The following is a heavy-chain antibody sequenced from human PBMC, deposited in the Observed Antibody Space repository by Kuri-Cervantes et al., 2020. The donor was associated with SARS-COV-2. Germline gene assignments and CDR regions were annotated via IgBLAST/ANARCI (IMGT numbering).Heavy chain of an antibody. CDR2: ISFYRHDA. D-gene: IGHD6-6*01. J-gene: IGHJ6*02. CDR3: ARESSSSLNYYYGMDI. CDR1: GFTFSSYN. V-gene: IGHV3-30*04. Sequence: GESLKISCAASGFTFSSYNMHWVRQPPGKGLEWVAIISFYRHDAHYADSVKGRFTTSRDNSKNTLYLQMDSLTTEDTAVYYCARESSSSLNYYYGMDIWGQGTSVTVSS.